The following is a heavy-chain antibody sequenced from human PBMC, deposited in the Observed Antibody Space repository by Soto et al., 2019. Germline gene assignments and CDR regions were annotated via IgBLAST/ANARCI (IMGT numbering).Heavy chain of an antibody. D-gene: IGHD1-26*01. CDR1: GGSFSDYY. J-gene: IGHJ4*02. CDR2: VSHSGST. Sequence: QVQLQQWGAGLLKTSATLSLTCAVYGGSFSDYYWSWIRQTPEKGLEWIGEVSHSGSTTYNPSLKNRVTIAIHTSTNQFSLTLNSVTAADTAMYFCAREEPASRHHDYWGQGNLVTVSS. V-gene: IGHV4-34*02. CDR3: AREEPASRHHDY.